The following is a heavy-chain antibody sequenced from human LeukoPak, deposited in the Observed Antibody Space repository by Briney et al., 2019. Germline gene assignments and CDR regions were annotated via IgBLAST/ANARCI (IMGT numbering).Heavy chain of an antibody. Sequence: PSETLSLTCTVSGGSISSYYWSWIRQPPGKGLEGIGYIYYSGSTNYNPSLKSRVTISGDTSKNQFSLRLSSVTAADTAVYYCARASYSYDINGWVPFDYWGQGTLVTVSS. J-gene: IGHJ4*02. CDR1: GGSISSYY. CDR3: ARASYSYDINGWVPFDY. CDR2: IYYSGST. D-gene: IGHD3-22*01. V-gene: IGHV4-59*08.